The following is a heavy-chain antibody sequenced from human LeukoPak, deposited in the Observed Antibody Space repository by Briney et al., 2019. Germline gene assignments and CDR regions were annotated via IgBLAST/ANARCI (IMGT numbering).Heavy chain of an antibody. V-gene: IGHV1-69*01. J-gene: IGHJ4*02. CDR3: ASNPGYSSSWYFT. CDR1: GGTFSSYA. Sequence: ASVKVSCKASGGTFSSYAISWVRQAPGQGLEWMGGIIPIFGTADYAQKFQGRVTITADESTSTAYMELSSLRSEDTAVYYCASNPGYSSSWYFTWGQGTLVTVSS. D-gene: IGHD6-13*01. CDR2: IIPIFGTA.